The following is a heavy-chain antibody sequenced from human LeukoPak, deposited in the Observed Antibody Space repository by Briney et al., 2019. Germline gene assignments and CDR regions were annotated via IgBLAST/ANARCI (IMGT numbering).Heavy chain of an antibody. CDR2: IYYSGST. CDR1: GGSISSYY. Sequence: SETLSLTCTVSGGSISSYYWSWIRQPPGKRLEWIGYIYYSGSTNYNPSLKSRVTISVDTSKNQFSLKLSSVTAADTAVYYCAMGEYSSSWYYFDYWGQGTPVTVSS. V-gene: IGHV4-59*08. J-gene: IGHJ4*02. D-gene: IGHD6-13*01. CDR3: AMGEYSSSWYYFDY.